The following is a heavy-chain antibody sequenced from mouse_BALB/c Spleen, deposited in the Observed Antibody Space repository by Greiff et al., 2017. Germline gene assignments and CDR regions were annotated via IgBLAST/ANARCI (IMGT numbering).Heavy chain of an antibody. CDR3: ARPYYGSSYDWYFDV. D-gene: IGHD1-1*01. CDR1: GFTFSSYA. CDR2: ISSGGST. V-gene: IGHV5-6-5*01. Sequence: EVKVVESGGGLVKPGGSLKLSCAASGFTFSSYAMSWVRQTPEKRLEWVASISSGGSTYYPDRVKGRFTISRDNARNILYLQMSSLRSEDTAMYYCARPYYGSSYDWYFDVWGAGTTVTVAS. J-gene: IGHJ1*01.